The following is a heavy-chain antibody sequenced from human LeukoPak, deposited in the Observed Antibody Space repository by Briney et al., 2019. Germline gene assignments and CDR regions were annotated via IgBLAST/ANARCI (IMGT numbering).Heavy chain of an antibody. CDR3: AKDRTQGSGWYVIFDY. Sequence: GGSLRLSCAASGFTYSISAMSWVRQAPGKGLEWVATISGNSITTYYADSLKGRFTISRDASKNTLYLQMDSLRVEDTAVYFCAKDRTQGSGWYVIFDYWSQGTLVTVSS. CDR2: ISGNSITT. V-gene: IGHV3-23*01. CDR1: GFTYSISA. D-gene: IGHD6-19*01. J-gene: IGHJ4*02.